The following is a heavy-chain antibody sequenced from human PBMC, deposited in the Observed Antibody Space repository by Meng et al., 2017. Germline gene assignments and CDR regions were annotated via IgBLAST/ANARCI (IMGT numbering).Heavy chain of an antibody. J-gene: IGHJ5*02. V-gene: IGHV4-34*01. D-gene: IGHD3-10*01. CDR2: INHSGST. CDR3: ARGLRITMVRGVKGWFDP. CDR1: GGSFSGYY. Sequence: QQLGAGRLKPSGTLALPCAVYGGSFSGYYWSWIRQPPGKGLEWIGEINHSGSTNYNPSLKSRVTISVDTSKNQFSLKLSSVTAADTAVYYCARGLRITMVRGVKGWFDPWGQGTLVTVSS.